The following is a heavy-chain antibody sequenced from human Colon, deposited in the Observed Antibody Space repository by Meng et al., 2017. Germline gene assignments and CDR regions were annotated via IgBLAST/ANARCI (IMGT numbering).Heavy chain of an antibody. CDR1: GFIFSNAW. Sequence: EVQLAGSGGGLVKPGGTLRLSCAASGFIFSNAWMSWVRQAPGKGLEWVGRIKSKIDGGTIDYAAPVKGRFTISRDDSKNTLYLQMNSLKTEDTALYYCTTYWDYDAFDIWGKGTMVTVSS. CDR2: IKSKIDGGTI. D-gene: IGHD2-8*02. CDR3: TTYWDYDAFDI. V-gene: IGHV3-15*01. J-gene: IGHJ3*02.